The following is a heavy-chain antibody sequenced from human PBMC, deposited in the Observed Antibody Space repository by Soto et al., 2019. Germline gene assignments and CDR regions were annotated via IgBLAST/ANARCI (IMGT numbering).Heavy chain of an antibody. V-gene: IGHV3-64*01. CDR3: AREGGSYYFDY. J-gene: IGHJ4*02. CDR1: GFTFSSYA. Sequence: GFTFSSYALHWGRHAQGKGLEYVSTISRNGGSTYNANSVKGRFTISRDNSKNTLYLQMGSLRTEDMALYYCAREGGSYYFDYWGQGTLVTVSS. D-gene: IGHD1-26*01. CDR2: ISRNGGST.